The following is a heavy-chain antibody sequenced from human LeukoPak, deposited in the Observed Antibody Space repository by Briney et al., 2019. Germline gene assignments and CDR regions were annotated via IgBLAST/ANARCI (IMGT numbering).Heavy chain of an antibody. CDR3: ARGILGRYYFDY. V-gene: IGHV4-59*01. D-gene: IGHD3-3*02. CDR1: GGSISSYY. CDR2: IYYSGST. J-gene: IGHJ4*02. Sequence: TSETLSLTCTVSGGSISSYYWSWIRQPPGKGLEWIGYIYYSGSTNYNPSLKSRVTISVDTSKNQFSLKLSSVTAADTAVYYCARGILGRYYFDYWGQGTLVTVSS.